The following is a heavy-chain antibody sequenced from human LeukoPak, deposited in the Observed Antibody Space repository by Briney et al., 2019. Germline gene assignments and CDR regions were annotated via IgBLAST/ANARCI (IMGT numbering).Heavy chain of an antibody. V-gene: IGHV1-2*04. CDR1: GYTFTGYY. J-gene: IGHJ4*02. D-gene: IGHD6-19*01. Sequence: ASVKVSCKASGYTFTGYYMHWVRQAPGQGLEWMGWINPNSGGTNYAQKFQGWVTMTRDTSIRTAYMELSRLRSDDTAVYYCARARRSSGWYHFDYWGQGTLVTVSS. CDR2: INPNSGGT. CDR3: ARARRSSGWYHFDY.